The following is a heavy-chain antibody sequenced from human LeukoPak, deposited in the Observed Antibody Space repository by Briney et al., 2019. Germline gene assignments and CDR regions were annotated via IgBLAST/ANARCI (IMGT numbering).Heavy chain of an antibody. V-gene: IGHV3-21*01. D-gene: IGHD2-21*02. J-gene: IGHJ6*02. CDR3: ARDLANCGGDCYSWDGMDV. CDR2: IRGRSGYI. Sequence: GGSLRLSCAASGFTFSSHSMNWVRQAPGEGLEWVSSIRGRSGYIYYADSVKGRFTISRDNAKNSLFLQMNSLRAEDTAVYYCARDLANCGGDCYSWDGMDVWGQGTTVTVSS. CDR1: GFTFSSHS.